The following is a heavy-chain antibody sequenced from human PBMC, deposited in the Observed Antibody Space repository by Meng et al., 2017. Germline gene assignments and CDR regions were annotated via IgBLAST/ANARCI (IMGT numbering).Heavy chain of an antibody. CDR2: ISWDGGST. Sequence: GESLKISCAASGFTFDDYTMHWVRQAPGKGLEWVSLISWDGGSTYYADSVKGRFTISRDNSKNSLYLQMNSLRTEDTALYYCAKDSVSVAGTLYAHLNYWGQGTLVTVSS. D-gene: IGHD6-19*01. V-gene: IGHV3-43*01. J-gene: IGHJ4*02. CDR1: GFTFDDYT. CDR3: AKDSVSVAGTLYAHLNY.